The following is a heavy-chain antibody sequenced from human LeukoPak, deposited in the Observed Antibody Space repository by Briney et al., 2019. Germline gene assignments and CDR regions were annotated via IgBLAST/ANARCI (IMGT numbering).Heavy chain of an antibody. CDR2: ILPAGKES. V-gene: IGHV3-7*01. CDR1: GYSFSNNM. Sequence: GGSLRLSCVVSGYSFSNNMMTWVRQAPGKGLEWVATILPAGKESYRVDSVKGRFVISRDNAKNSLFLQMNSLRGDDTAVYYCMSAHGYWGQGTLVTVSS. CDR3: MSAHGY. J-gene: IGHJ4*02.